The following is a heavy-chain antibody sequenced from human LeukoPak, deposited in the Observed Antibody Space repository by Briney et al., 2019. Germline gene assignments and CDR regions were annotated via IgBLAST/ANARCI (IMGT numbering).Heavy chain of an antibody. J-gene: IGHJ4*02. CDR2: ISSGGRTI. D-gene: IGHD3-3*01. Sequence: GGSLRLSCAASGFTFSSYAMNWVRQAPGKGLEWLSYISSGGRTIYYADSVKGRFTISRDNAKNSLYLQMNSLRAEDTAVYYCAGSITIFGVVPSDWGQGTLVTVSS. CDR1: GFTFSSYA. CDR3: AGSITIFGVVPSD. V-gene: IGHV3-48*03.